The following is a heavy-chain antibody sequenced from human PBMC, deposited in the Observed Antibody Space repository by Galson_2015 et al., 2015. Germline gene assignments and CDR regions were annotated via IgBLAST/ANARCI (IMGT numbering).Heavy chain of an antibody. CDR1: GFTFRSYW. CDR3: ARGVSMTTVSTVDWFDP. CDR2: IKQDGSEK. D-gene: IGHD4-17*01. Sequence: LRLSCAASGFTFRSYWMSWVRQAPGTGLEWVANIKQDGSEKYYVDSVKGRFTISRDNAKNSLYLQMNSLRAEDTAVYYCARGVSMTTVSTVDWFDPWGQGTLVTVSS. V-gene: IGHV3-7*01. J-gene: IGHJ5*02.